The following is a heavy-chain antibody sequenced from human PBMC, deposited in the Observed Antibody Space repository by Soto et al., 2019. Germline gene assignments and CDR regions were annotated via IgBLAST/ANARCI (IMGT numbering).Heavy chain of an antibody. V-gene: IGHV1-18*01. CDR3: AREREEWLFNYYYYYGMDV. CDR2: ISAYNGNT. CDR1: GYTFTSYG. Sequence: QVQLVQSGAEVKKPGASVKVSCKASGYTFTSYGISWVRQAPGQGLEWMGWISAYNGNTNYAQKLQGRVTMTTDTSTSTAYMELRSLRSDDTAVYYWAREREEWLFNYYYYYGMDVWGQGTTVTVSS. J-gene: IGHJ6*02. D-gene: IGHD3-3*01.